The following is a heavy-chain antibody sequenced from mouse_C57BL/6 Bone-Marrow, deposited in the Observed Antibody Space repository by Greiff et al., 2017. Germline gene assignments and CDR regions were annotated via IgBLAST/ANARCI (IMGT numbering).Heavy chain of an antibody. CDR1: GYTFTSYG. J-gene: IGHJ1*03. Sequence: VQLQQSGAELVRPGSSVKMSCKTSGYTFTSYGINWVKQRPGQGLEWIGYIYIGDGYTVYNEKFKGQATLTSDTSSSTAYMPLSSLTSEDSAIYSGERGNYYGSSPCYWYLDDWGTGTTVTVSS. D-gene: IGHD1-1*01. V-gene: IGHV1-58*01. CDR3: ERGNYYGSSPCYWYLDD. CDR2: IYIGDGYT.